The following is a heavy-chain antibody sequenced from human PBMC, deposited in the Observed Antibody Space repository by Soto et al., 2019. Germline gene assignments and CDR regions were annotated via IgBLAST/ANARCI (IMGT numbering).Heavy chain of an antibody. V-gene: IGHV4-30-2*01. D-gene: IGHD1-26*01. CDR3: ARAGVVGATALDY. CDR2: IYHSGST. CDR1: GGSISSGGYS. Sequence: PSETLSLTCAVSGGSISSGGYSWSWIRQPPGKGLEWIGYIYHSGSTYYNPSLKSRVTISVDRSKNQFSLKLSSVTAADTAVYYCARAGVVGATALDYWGQGTLVTVSS. J-gene: IGHJ4*02.